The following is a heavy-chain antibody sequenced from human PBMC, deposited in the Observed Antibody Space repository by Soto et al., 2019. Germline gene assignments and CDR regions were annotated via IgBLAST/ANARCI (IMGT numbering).Heavy chain of an antibody. CDR2: INHSGTT. V-gene: IGHV4-4*02. D-gene: IGHD3-16*01. CDR3: ARDWDYYGMDV. J-gene: IGHJ6*02. Sequence: SETLSLTCAVSGGSISRSDWWTWVRQPPGKGLEWIGEINHSGTTNYNPSLKSRVTISVDKSKNQFSLKLTSVTAADTALYYCARDWDYYGMDVWGQGTTVTVS. CDR1: GGSISRSDW.